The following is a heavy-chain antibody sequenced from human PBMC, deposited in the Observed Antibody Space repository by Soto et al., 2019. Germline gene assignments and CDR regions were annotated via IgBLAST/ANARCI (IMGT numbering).Heavy chain of an antibody. CDR3: AREGGGSSPWFDP. D-gene: IGHD2-15*01. CDR2: IYSGGST. V-gene: IGHV3-53*01. Sequence: GGSLRLSCAASGFTVSSNYMSWVHQAPGKGLEWVSVIYSGGSTYYADSVKGRFTISRDNSKNTLYLQMNSLRAEDTAVYYCAREGGGSSPWFDPWGQGTLVTVSS. CDR1: GFTVSSNY. J-gene: IGHJ5*02.